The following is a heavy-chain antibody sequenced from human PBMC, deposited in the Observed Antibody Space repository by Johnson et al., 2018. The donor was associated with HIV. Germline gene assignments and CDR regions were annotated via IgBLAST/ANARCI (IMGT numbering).Heavy chain of an antibody. CDR1: GIIVTGNY. CDR3: AKDGGARGSSWYEGVFDI. CDR2: IFSVGNT. V-gene: IGHV3-66*02. Sequence: VQLVESGGGLVQPGGSLRLSCAASGIIVTGNYMSWVRRAPGKGLEWVSVIFSVGNTYYADSVKGRFTISRANSKNTLYLQINSLRAEDTAVYYCAKDGGARGSSWYEGVFDIWGQGTMVTVSS. D-gene: IGHD6-13*01. J-gene: IGHJ3*02.